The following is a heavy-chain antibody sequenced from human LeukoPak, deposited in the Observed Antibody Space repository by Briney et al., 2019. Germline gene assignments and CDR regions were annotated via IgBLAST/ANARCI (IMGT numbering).Heavy chain of an antibody. J-gene: IGHJ1*01. Sequence: PGGSLRLSCAASGFTFSSYGMHWVRQAPGKGLEWVAVISYDGSNKYYADSVKGRFTISRDNSKNTLYLQMNSLRAEDTAVYYCASGRQQLVPREYFQYWGQGTLVTVSS. V-gene: IGHV3-30*03. CDR2: ISYDGSNK. D-gene: IGHD6-13*01. CDR1: GFTFSSYG. CDR3: ASGRQQLVPREYFQY.